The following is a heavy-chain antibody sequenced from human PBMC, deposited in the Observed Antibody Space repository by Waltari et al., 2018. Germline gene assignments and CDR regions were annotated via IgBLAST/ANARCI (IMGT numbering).Heavy chain of an antibody. D-gene: IGHD1-1*01. CDR1: GGPITSSY. J-gene: IGHJ3*01. CDR3: ARDRDNSPV. CDR2: IHYSGGT. V-gene: IGHV4-59*01. Sequence: QLQDSGPGLVQPSETLSLTCPLPGGPITSSYWSWIRQPPGKGLEWIGYIHYSGGTNYNPSLKSRVTMSIDTSKNQFSLKLSSLTAADTAMYYCARDRDNSPVWGQGTMVTVSS.